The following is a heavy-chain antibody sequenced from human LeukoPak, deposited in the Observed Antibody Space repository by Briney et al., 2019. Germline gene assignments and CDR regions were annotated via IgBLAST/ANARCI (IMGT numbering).Heavy chain of an antibody. CDR2: VYYSGNT. V-gene: IGHV4-59*08. CDR1: GVSISSFY. CDR3: AKFIPMVRGFDP. J-gene: IGHJ5*02. D-gene: IGHD3-10*01. Sequence: SETLSLTCSVSGVSISSFYWSWIRQPPGKGLEWIGYVYYSGNTNYNPSLQSRVTMSVDTSKNHFSLKLTSGTAANTAVYYSAKFIPMVRGFDPWGQGTLVSVS.